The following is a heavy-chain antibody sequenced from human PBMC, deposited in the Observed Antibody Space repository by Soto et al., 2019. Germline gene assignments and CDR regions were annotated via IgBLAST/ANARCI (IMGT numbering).Heavy chain of an antibody. CDR3: ARVVNGMTGGDY. V-gene: IGHV1-18*01. J-gene: IGHJ4*01. CDR2: INTYSGDT. Sequence: GASVKVSCKASGYTFTTCPIIWVRQAPGQGLEWMGWINTYSGDTNYAQNFQGRVTMTTDTSTSTAYMDLRSLSSDDTAVYYCARVVNGMTGGDYWG. D-gene: IGHD1-1*01. CDR1: GYTFTTCP.